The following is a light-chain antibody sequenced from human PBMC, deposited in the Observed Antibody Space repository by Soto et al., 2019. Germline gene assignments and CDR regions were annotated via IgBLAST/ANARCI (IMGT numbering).Light chain of an antibody. CDR2: GAS. J-gene: IGKJ2*01. CDR1: QSVSNNF. V-gene: IGKV3-20*01. CDR3: QQYCGSPFYT. Sequence: EIVLTQFPGTLSLSPGERATLSCRASQSVSNNFLAWYQQKPGQAPRLLIYGASSRAIGIPDRFSGSWSGTDFTLTIGRLEPEDFAVYYCQQYCGSPFYTFGQGTKLEIK.